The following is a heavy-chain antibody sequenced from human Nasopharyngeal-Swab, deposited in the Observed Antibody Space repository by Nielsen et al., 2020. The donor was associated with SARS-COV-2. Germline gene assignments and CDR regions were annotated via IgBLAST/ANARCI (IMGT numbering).Heavy chain of an antibody. D-gene: IGHD5-12*01. CDR1: GFTFSSYS. V-gene: IGHV3-21*01. CDR2: ISSSSSYI. CDR3: ARASGYDFGYYYGMDV. Sequence: GGSLRLSCAASGFTFSSYSMNWVRQAPGKGLEWVSSISSSSSYIYYADSVKGRFTISRDNAKNSLYLQMNSLRAEDTAVYYCARASGYDFGYYYGMDVWGQGTTVTVPS. J-gene: IGHJ6*02.